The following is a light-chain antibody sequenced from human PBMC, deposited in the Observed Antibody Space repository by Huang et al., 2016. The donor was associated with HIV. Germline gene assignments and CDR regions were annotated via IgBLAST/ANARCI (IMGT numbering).Light chain of an antibody. Sequence: EIVMTQSPATLSVSPGERATLSCRASQSVSNNLAGYQQKPGQAPRLLIYWSSIRATGIPVRISGSGSGTEFTLTISSLQSEDFAVYYCQQYKSWPSFTFGPGTKVDIK. J-gene: IGKJ3*01. CDR1: QSVSNN. CDR3: QQYKSWPSFT. CDR2: WSS. V-gene: IGKV3-15*01.